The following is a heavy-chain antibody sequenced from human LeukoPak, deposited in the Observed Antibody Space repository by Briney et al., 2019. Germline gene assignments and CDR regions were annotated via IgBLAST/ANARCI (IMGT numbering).Heavy chain of an antibody. D-gene: IGHD5-24*01. CDR3: ARESKMATSKSFDY. CDR1: GYTFTSYY. J-gene: IGHJ4*02. V-gene: IGHV1-46*01. CDR2: INPSGGST. Sequence: ASVKVSCKASGYTFTSYYMHWVRQAPGQGLEWMGIINPSGGSTSYARKFQGRVTMARDMSTSTVYMELSSLRSEDTAVYYCARESKMATSKSFDYWGQGTLVTVSS.